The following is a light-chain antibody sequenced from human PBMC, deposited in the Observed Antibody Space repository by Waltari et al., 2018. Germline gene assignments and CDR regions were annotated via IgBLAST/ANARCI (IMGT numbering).Light chain of an antibody. V-gene: IGKV3-20*01. CDR3: QHYVRLPVT. Sequence: EIVLTQSPGTLSLSPGERATLSCRASQSVSRALAWYQQKPGQAPRLLIYAASLRATGIPDRFSGSGSGTYFSLTISRLEPEDFAVYYCQHYVRLPVTFGQGTKVEIK. J-gene: IGKJ1*01. CDR1: QSVSRA. CDR2: AAS.